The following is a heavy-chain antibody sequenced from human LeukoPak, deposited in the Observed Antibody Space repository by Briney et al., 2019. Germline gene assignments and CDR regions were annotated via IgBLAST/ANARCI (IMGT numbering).Heavy chain of an antibody. V-gene: IGHV3-53*04. CDR2: IYSGGST. CDR1: GFTFSSNY. Sequence: GGSLRLSCAASGFTFSSNYMSWVRQAPGKGLEWVSVIYSGGSTYYADSVKGRFTISRHNSKNTLYLQMNSLRAEDTAVYYCARASGWYPEYYFDYWGQGTLVTVSS. D-gene: IGHD6-19*01. J-gene: IGHJ4*02. CDR3: ARASGWYPEYYFDY.